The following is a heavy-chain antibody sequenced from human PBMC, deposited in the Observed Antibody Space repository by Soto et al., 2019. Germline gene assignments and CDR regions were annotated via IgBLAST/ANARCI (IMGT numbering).Heavy chain of an antibody. CDR2: IYYSGST. CDR1: GGSISSSSYY. CDR3: ARAGFTVTTYLLDY. J-gene: IGHJ4*02. Sequence: SETLSLTCTVSGGSISSSSYYWSWIRQPPGKGLEWIGSIYYSGSTYYNPSLKSRVTISVDTSKNQFSLKLSSVTAADTAVYYRARAGFTVTTYLLDYWGQGTLVTVSS. V-gene: IGHV4-39*01. D-gene: IGHD4-17*01.